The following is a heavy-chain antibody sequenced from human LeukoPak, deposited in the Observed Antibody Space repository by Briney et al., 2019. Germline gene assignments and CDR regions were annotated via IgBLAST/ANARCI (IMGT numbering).Heavy chain of an antibody. J-gene: IGHJ4*02. CDR2: IRYDGINK. D-gene: IGHD1-26*01. Sequence: GGSLRLSCAASVFTFTSYGMHLVRQAPGKGLEWVAFIRYDGINKYYTDAVKGRFSISRDNSKNTLYLQMNRLSPEDTAVYHCVKEELPRLWSLGYWGQGTLVTVSS. CDR3: VKEELPRLWSLGY. V-gene: IGHV3-30*02. CDR1: VFTFTSYG.